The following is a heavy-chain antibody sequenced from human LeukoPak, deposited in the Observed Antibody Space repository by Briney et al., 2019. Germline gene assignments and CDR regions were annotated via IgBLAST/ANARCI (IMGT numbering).Heavy chain of an antibody. CDR1: GNYW. J-gene: IGHJ6*02. CDR2: INSDGSWT. V-gene: IGHV3-74*01. Sequence: PGGSLRLSCAASGNYWMHWVRQAPGKGLVWVPHINSDGSWTSYADSVKGRFTISRDNSKNTLYLQMSGLRVDDTAVYHCASDSPYYGMDVWGQGTTVTVSS. CDR3: ASDSPYYGMDV.